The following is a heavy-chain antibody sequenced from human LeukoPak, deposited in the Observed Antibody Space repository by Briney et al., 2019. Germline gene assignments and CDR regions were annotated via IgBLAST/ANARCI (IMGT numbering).Heavy chain of an antibody. CDR1: GGSISSGYY. CDR3: ARYLGYYYDSSGYYFY. CDR2: IYHSGST. D-gene: IGHD3-22*01. Sequence: SETLSLTCTVSGGSISSGYYWGWIRQPPGKGLEWIGSIYHSGSTYYNPSLKSRVTISVDTSKNQFSLKLSSVTAADTAVYYCARYLGYYYDSSGYYFYWGQGTLVTVSS. V-gene: IGHV4-38-2*02. J-gene: IGHJ4*02.